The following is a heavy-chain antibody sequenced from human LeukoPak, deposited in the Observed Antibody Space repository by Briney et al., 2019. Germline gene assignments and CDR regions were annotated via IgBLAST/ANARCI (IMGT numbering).Heavy chain of an antibody. CDR3: AKDSIPALVYSGSYTYYFDF. CDR2: ISVSGGST. Sequence: GGSLRLSCAVSGFTFSSYAMSWVRQAPGKGLEWVSVISVSGGSTYYADSVKGRFTISRDNSKNTLYLQMNSLRAEDTAVYYCAKDSIPALVYSGSYTYYFDFWGQGTVVAVSS. D-gene: IGHD1-26*01. CDR1: GFTFSSYA. V-gene: IGHV3-23*01. J-gene: IGHJ4*02.